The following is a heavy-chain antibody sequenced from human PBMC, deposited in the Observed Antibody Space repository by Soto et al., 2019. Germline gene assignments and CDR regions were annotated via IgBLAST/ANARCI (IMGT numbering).Heavy chain of an antibody. V-gene: IGHV4-34*01. Sequence: QVQLQQWGAGPLRPLETLSLTCGVSGGSFSGYYWAWIRQSPGQGLEWIGEINDRGSINYNPSLKVRVIISLETTKNHYALNLGSVTAADTAVYYGARESHDILTGAPWFWYFDLWGRRTLVNGSS. CDR3: ARESHDILTGAPWFWYFDL. CDR2: INDRGSI. J-gene: IGHJ2*01. D-gene: IGHD3-9*01. CDR1: GGSFSGYY.